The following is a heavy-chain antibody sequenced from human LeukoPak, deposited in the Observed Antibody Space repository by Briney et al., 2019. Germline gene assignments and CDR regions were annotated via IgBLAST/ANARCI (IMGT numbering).Heavy chain of an antibody. V-gene: IGHV3-30*19. CDR1: GFTFSSYG. Sequence: GGSLRLSCAASGFTFSSYGMHWVRQAPGKGLEWVAVIWYDGSNKYYADFVKGRFTISRDNSKNTLYLQVNRLRAEDTAVFYCARGIYYYDSSDAWYYFDYWGQGTLVTVSS. J-gene: IGHJ4*02. CDR2: IWYDGSNK. D-gene: IGHD3-22*01. CDR3: ARGIYYYDSSDAWYYFDY.